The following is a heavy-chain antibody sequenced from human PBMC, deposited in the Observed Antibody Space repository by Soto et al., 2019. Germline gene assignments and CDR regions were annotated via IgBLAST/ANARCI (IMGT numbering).Heavy chain of an antibody. CDR2: MVGDGSSW. Sequence: EVQLLESGGGLAQAGGSLRLTCAAYGFNFRIYTMNWVRQAPGKGLELVSVMVGDGSSWDYADSVRGRFTISRDNSKNTLYLQMNSLRAEDTAVYYCAKDLRPDGRYDLDYWGQGTLVTVSS. CDR3: AKDLRPDGRYDLDY. V-gene: IGHV3-23*01. CDR1: GFNFRIYT. J-gene: IGHJ4*02. D-gene: IGHD1-26*01.